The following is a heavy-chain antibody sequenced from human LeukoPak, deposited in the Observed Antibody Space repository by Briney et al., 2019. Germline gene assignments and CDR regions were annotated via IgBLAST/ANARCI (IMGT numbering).Heavy chain of an antibody. V-gene: IGHV3-30*01. CDR3: AKQLGALSYYYYSMDV. CDR2: ISYDGSNK. J-gene: IGHJ6*03. Sequence: PGGSLRLSCAASGFTFSSYAMHGVRQAPGKGLEWVAVISYDGSNKYYADSVKVRFTISRDNSENTLYLQMNRLTAEDTAVYYCAKQLGALSYYYYSMDVWGKGTTVTVSS. CDR1: GFTFSSYA. D-gene: IGHD6-6*01.